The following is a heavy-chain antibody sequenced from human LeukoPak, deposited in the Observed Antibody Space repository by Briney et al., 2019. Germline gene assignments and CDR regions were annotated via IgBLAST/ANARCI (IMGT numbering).Heavy chain of an antibody. CDR1: GFTFSNYG. CDR3: ATDAGWFYFDY. Sequence: GGSLRLSCAASGFTFSNYGIHWVRQAPGKGLEWVAFIRNYGNDKYYADSVRGQFTISRDSSTSTLYLQMNSLRVEDTAVYYCATDAGWFYFDYWGQGTLVTVSS. J-gene: IGHJ4*02. V-gene: IGHV3-30*02. CDR2: IRNYGNDK. D-gene: IGHD6-19*01.